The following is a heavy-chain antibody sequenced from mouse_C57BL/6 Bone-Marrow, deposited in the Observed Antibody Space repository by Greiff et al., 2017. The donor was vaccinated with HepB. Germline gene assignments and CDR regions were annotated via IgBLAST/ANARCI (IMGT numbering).Heavy chain of an antibody. CDR1: GYSFSSYY. CDR2: IYPGSGNT. J-gene: IGHJ3*01. D-gene: IGHD1-1*01. V-gene: IGHV1-66*01. Sequence: QVQLQQSGPELVKPGASVKISCKASGYSFSSYYIHWVKQRPGQGLEWIGWIYPGSGNTKYNEKFKGKATLTADTSSSTAYMQLSSLTSEDSAVYYCARERYYYGSSPFAYWGQGTLVTVSA. CDR3: ARERYYYGSSPFAY.